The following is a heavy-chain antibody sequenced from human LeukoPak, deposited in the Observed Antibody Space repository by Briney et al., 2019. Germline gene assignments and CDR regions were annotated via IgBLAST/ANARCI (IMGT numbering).Heavy chain of an antibody. D-gene: IGHD3-10*01. CDR1: GGTFSSYA. Sequence: GASVKVSCKASGGTFSSYAISWVRQAPGQGLEWMGGIIPIFGTANYAQKFQGRVTITTDESTSTAYMELSSLRSEDTAVYYCARGTGGSGSYYRNWFDPWGQGTLVTVSS. V-gene: IGHV1-69*05. CDR3: ARGTGGSGSYYRNWFDP. J-gene: IGHJ5*02. CDR2: IIPIFGTA.